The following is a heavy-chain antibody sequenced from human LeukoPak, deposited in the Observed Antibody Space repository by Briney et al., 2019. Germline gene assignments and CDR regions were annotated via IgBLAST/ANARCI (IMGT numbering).Heavy chain of an antibody. CDR2: ISSSGDIT. CDR1: GFTFSSYA. V-gene: IGHV3-23*01. J-gene: IGHJ4*02. CDR3: ARDIDNGDYVVY. Sequence: GGSLRLSCAASGFTFSSYAMSWVRQAPGMGLEWVSSISSSGDITYYADSVKGRFTISRDNSKNTLYLQMNSLRAEDTAVYYCARDIDNGDYVVYWGQGTLVTVSS. D-gene: IGHD4-17*01.